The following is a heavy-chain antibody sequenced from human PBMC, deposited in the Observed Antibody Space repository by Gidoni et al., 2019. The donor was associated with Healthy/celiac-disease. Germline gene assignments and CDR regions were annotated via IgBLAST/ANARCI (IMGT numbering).Heavy chain of an antibody. Sequence: EVQLVESGGGLVQPGRSLRLACAASGFTSDDYAMHWVRQAPGKGLEWVSGISWNSGSIGYADSVKGRFTISRDNAKNSLYLQMNSLRAEDTALYYCAKDLAAAAGVYGMDVWGQGTTVTVSS. CDR2: ISWNSGSI. J-gene: IGHJ6*02. CDR1: GFTSDDYA. D-gene: IGHD6-25*01. V-gene: IGHV3-9*02. CDR3: AKDLAAAAGVYGMDV.